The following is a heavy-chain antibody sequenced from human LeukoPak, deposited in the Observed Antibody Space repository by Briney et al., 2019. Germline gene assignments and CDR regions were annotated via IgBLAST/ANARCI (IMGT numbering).Heavy chain of an antibody. CDR3: ATDPLAPGIAAALGH. Sequence: AASVKVSCKASGYTFTSYAMHWVRQAPGQRLEWMGWINAGNGNTKYSQKFQGRVTMTEDTSTDTAYMELSSLRSEDTAVYYCATDPLAPGIAAALGHWGQGTLVTVSS. D-gene: IGHD6-13*01. J-gene: IGHJ4*02. CDR1: GYTFTSYA. V-gene: IGHV1-3*01. CDR2: INAGNGNT.